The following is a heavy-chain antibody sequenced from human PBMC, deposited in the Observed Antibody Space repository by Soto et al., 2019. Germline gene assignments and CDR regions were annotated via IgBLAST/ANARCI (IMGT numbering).Heavy chain of an antibody. CDR3: AHRGYSYGFDY. CDR2: IYWDDDK. J-gene: IGHJ4*02. V-gene: IGHV2-5*02. Sequence: QITLKESGPTLVKPTQTLTLTCTFSGFSLSTSGVGVGWIRQPPGKALEWLALIYWDDDKRYSPSLKSRLTITKDTSKNQVVLTMTTMDPVDTATYYCAHRGYSYGFDYWGQGTLVTVSS. CDR1: GFSLSTSGVG. D-gene: IGHD5-18*01.